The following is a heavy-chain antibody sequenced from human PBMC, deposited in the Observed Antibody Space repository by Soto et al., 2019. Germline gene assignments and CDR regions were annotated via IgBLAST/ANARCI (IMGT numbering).Heavy chain of an antibody. Sequence: SETLSLTCAVYGGSFSGYYWSWIRQPPGKGLEWIGEINHSGSTNYNPSLKSRVTISVDTSKNQFSLKLSSVTAADTAVYYCAGYCSSTGFDYWGQGTLVTVSS. V-gene: IGHV4-34*01. CDR3: AGYCSSTGFDY. J-gene: IGHJ4*02. CDR2: INHSGST. D-gene: IGHD2-2*01. CDR1: GGSFSGYY.